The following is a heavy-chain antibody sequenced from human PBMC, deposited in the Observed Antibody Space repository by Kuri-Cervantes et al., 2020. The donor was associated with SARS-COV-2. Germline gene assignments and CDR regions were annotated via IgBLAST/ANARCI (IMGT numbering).Heavy chain of an antibody. V-gene: IGHV3-21*01. Sequence: GGSLRLSCAASGFDFSLYNMNWVRQAPGKGLEWVSRISSNSNYIDYADSVKGRFIISRDNAKNSLDLQMNSLGPEDTAVYYCVRSFDHWGQGHLVTVSS. J-gene: IGHJ4*02. CDR2: ISSNSNYI. CDR1: GFDFSLYN. CDR3: VRSFDH.